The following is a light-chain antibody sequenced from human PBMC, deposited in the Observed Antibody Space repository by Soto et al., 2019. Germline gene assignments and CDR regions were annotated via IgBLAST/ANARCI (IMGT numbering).Light chain of an antibody. CDR3: QQYETSSPT. CDR1: QSLSNK. V-gene: IGKV3-15*01. Sequence: EIVMTQSPATLSVSPGERATLSCRASQSLSNKLAWYQQKPGQAPSLLIYGASTRATGIPARFSGSGSGTEFTLTISRLEPEDFAVYYCQQYETSSPTFGQGTKVDIK. CDR2: GAS. J-gene: IGKJ1*01.